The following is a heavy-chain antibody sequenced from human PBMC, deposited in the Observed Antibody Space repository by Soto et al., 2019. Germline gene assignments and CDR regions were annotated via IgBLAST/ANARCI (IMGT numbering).Heavy chain of an antibody. V-gene: IGHV1-18*01. Sequence: HVQVLQSGAEVKKPGASVKVSCKVSGDTFTNYGFSWVRQAPGQGLEWMGWISNYNGDTVYEQRFQGRVTMTTDTSTTAAYMELRSLRSDDKAMYYCARVGGRRDGYNDANWGQGTLVTVSS. J-gene: IGHJ4*02. CDR1: GDTFTNYG. D-gene: IGHD3-16*01. CDR3: ARVGGRRDGYNDAN. CDR2: ISNYNGDT.